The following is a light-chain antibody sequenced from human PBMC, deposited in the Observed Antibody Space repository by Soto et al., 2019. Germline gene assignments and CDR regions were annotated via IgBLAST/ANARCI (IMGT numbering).Light chain of an antibody. V-gene: IGKV1-39*01. CDR1: QSISSY. Sequence: DIQMTQSPSSLSASVGDRVTITCRASQSISSYLNWYQQKPGKAPKLLIYAASSLQSGVPSRFSGSGSGSDFTLTVSSLQPEDFATYYCQQRYSTPDTFGGGTKGDIK. CDR3: QQRYSTPDT. J-gene: IGKJ4*01. CDR2: AAS.